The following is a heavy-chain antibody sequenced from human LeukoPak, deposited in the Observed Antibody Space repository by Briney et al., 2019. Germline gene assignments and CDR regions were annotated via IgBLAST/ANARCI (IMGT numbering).Heavy chain of an antibody. CDR2: SYYSGST. D-gene: IGHD2-15*01. J-gene: IGHJ5*02. Sequence: PSETLSLTCTVSGGSISSCGYYWIWIRQHPGKGLEGVVYSYYSGSTYYNPSLKSLVTISVDTSKNQFYLKLSSVTAADTAVYYCAREKGYCSGGSCYGSWFDPWGQGTLVTVSS. CDR1: GGSISSCGYY. V-gene: IGHV4-31*01. CDR3: AREKGYCSGGSCYGSWFDP.